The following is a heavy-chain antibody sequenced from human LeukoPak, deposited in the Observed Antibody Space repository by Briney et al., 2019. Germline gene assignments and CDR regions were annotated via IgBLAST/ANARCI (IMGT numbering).Heavy chain of an antibody. CDR2: IYYSGST. V-gene: IGHV4-39*07. CDR1: GGSISSSSYY. D-gene: IGHD3-22*01. Sequence: SETLSLTCTVSGGSISSSSYYWGWIRQPPGKGLEWIGSIYYSGSTYYNPSLKSRVTISVDTSKNQFSLKLSSVTAADTAVYYCARDPYFPAYYYDSSGYYSNWGQGTLVTVSS. J-gene: IGHJ4*02. CDR3: ARDPYFPAYYYDSSGYYSN.